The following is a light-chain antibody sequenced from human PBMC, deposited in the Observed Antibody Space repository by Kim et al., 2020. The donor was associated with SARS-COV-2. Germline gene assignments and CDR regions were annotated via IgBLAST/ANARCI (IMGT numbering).Light chain of an antibody. Sequence: EFVLTQSPGTLSLSPGERATLSCGASQSVASSYLALYQQGPGQAHSLLIYDASYRATGIPDRFSGSGYGTDFSPTISTVEPEDFSVYYCQQCGSSPPAFGQATKVDIK. CDR2: DAS. CDR1: QSVASSY. V-gene: IGKV3-20*01. J-gene: IGKJ1*01. CDR3: QQCGSSPPA.